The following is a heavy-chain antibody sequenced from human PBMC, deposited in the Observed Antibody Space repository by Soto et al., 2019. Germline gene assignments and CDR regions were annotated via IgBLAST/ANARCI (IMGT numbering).Heavy chain of an antibody. D-gene: IGHD6-19*01. CDR2: ISGSGGST. Sequence: EVQLLESGGGLVQPGGSLRLSCAASGFTFSSYAMSWVRQAPGKGLEWVSAISGSGGSTYYADSVKGRFTISRDNSKHSLYLQMNSLRAEVMAVYYCARRSSGWYFDYWGQGTQVTVSS. J-gene: IGHJ4*02. CDR3: ARRSSGWYFDY. CDR1: GFTFSSYA. V-gene: IGHV3-23*01.